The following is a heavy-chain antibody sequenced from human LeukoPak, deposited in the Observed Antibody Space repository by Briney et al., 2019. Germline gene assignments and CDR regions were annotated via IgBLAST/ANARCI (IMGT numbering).Heavy chain of an antibody. Sequence: QPGRSLRLSCAASGFIIDDYAMHWVRQAPGKGLVWVSRINTEGSTTNYADSVKGRFTISRDNAKNTLYLQMNSLRAEDTAIYYCARVDPTASGKHDCWGQGTLVAVSS. D-gene: IGHD6-13*01. J-gene: IGHJ4*02. CDR3: ARVDPTASGKHDC. CDR1: GFIIDDYA. V-gene: IGHV3-74*01. CDR2: INTEGSTT.